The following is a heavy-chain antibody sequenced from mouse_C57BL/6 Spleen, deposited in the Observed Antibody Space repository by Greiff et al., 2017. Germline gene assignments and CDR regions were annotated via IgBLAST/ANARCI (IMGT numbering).Heavy chain of an antibody. Sequence: VQLQESGPELVKPGASVKISCKASGYTFTDYNMDWVKQSHGKSLEWIGDINPNNGGTIYNQKFKGKATLTVDKSSSTAYMELRSLTSEDTAVYYCARFFFDGYLDYWGQGTTLTVSS. J-gene: IGHJ2*01. CDR2: INPNNGGT. D-gene: IGHD2-3*01. CDR1: GYTFTDYN. CDR3: ARFFFDGYLDY. V-gene: IGHV1-18*01.